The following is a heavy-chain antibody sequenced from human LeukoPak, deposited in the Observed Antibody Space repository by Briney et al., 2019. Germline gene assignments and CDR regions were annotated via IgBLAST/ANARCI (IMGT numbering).Heavy chain of an antibody. J-gene: IGHJ4*02. CDR3: VRGKQQPDF. Sequence: GGSLRLSCAASGFTFSSYGMNWVRQAPGKGLEWISTITSAASTEYYAASVKGRFTISRDNAKNSLFLQMNSLRAEDTGVYYCVRGKQQPDFWGQGTQVTASS. CDR1: GFTFSSYG. D-gene: IGHD6-13*01. CDR2: ITSAASTE. V-gene: IGHV3-48*04.